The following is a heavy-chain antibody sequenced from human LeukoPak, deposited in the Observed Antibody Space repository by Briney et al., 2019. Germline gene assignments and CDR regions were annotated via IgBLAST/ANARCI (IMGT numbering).Heavy chain of an antibody. Sequence: GGTLRLSCAASGSTFSSYGMSWVRQAPGKGLEWVSAISGSGGSTYYADSVKGRFTISRDNSKNTLYLQMNSLRAEDTAVYYCAKDAHDYYDSSGTGAHWFDPWGQGTLVTVSS. D-gene: IGHD3-22*01. CDR1: GSTFSSYG. V-gene: IGHV3-23*01. CDR3: AKDAHDYYDSSGTGAHWFDP. J-gene: IGHJ5*02. CDR2: ISGSGGST.